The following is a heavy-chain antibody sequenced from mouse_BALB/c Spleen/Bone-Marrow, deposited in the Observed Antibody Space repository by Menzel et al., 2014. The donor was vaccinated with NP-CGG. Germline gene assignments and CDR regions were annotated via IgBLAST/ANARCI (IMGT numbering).Heavy chain of an antibody. CDR1: GFNIKDTY. CDR3: ASYVYGYYFDY. D-gene: IGHD1-1*01. CDR2: IDPANVNT. Sequence: EVHLQQSGAELVKPGASVKLSCTASGFNIKDTYMHWVKQRPEQGLEWIGRIDPANVNTKYDPKFQGKATITADTSSNTAYLQLSGLTSEDTAVYYCASYVYGYYFDYWGQGTTLTVSS. V-gene: IGHV14-3*02. J-gene: IGHJ2*01.